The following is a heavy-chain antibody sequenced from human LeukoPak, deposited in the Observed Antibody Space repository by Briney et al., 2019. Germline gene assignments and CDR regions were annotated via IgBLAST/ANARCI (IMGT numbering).Heavy chain of an antibody. CDR3: ARARWITIFGVANYYFDY. Sequence: PSETLSLTCTVSGGSISGSSYYWGWIRQPPGKGLEWIGEINHSGSTNYNPSLKSRVTISVDTSKNQFSLKLSSVTAADTAVYYCARARWITIFGVANYYFDYWGQGTLVTVSS. D-gene: IGHD3-3*01. CDR1: GGSISGSSYY. CDR2: INHSGST. J-gene: IGHJ4*02. V-gene: IGHV4-39*07.